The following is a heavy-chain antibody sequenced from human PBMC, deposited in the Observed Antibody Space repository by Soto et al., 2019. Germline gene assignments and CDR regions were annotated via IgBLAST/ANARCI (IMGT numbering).Heavy chain of an antibody. CDR3: ARLSIGRRYFDY. D-gene: IGHD6-6*01. CDR1: GWSISRGGHY. CDR2: IYYNGST. J-gene: IGHJ4*02. Sequence: SETLSLTCTVSGWSISRGGHYWSWIRQRPGKGLEWIGYIYYNGSTYYNPSLRSRLTISVDTSKNQFSLKLGSVTAADTSVFYCARLSIGRRYFDYWGQGNLVTVSS. V-gene: IGHV4-31*03.